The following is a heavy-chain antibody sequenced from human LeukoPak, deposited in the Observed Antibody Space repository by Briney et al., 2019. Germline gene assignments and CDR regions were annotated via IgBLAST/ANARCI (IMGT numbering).Heavy chain of an antibody. J-gene: IGHJ4*02. Sequence: GGSLRLACAASGFTFSSYSMNWVRQAPGKGLEWVSSISSSSSYIYYADSVKGRFTISRDNAKNSLYLQMNSLRAEDTAVYYCARDRWELSSIDYWGQGTLVTVSS. CDR3: ARDRWELSSIDY. V-gene: IGHV3-21*01. D-gene: IGHD1-26*01. CDR1: GFTFSSYS. CDR2: ISSSSSYI.